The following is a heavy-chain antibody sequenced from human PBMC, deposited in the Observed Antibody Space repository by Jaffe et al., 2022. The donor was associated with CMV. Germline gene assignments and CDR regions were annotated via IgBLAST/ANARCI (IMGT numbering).Heavy chain of an antibody. CDR1: GFTFSNAW. J-gene: IGHJ4*02. D-gene: IGHD3-9*01. CDR2: IKSKTDGGTT. Sequence: EVQLVESGGGLVKPGGSLRLSCAASGFTFSNAWMSWVRQAPGKGLEWVGRIKSKTDGGTTDYAAPVKGRFTISRDDSKNTLYLQMNSLKTEDTAVYYCTLREAYYDILTGPYYPKNDYWGQGTLVTVSS. V-gene: IGHV3-15*01. CDR3: TLREAYYDILTGPYYPKNDY.